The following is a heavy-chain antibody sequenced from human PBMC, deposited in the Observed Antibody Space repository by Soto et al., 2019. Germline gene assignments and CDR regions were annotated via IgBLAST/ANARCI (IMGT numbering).Heavy chain of an antibody. CDR2: ISGYNGQT. V-gene: IGHV1-18*01. J-gene: IGHJ6*02. Sequence: QVQLVQSGPEVKKPGASVKVSCKASGYTFTTYGISWVRQAPGQGLEWMGWISGYNGQTNYAQKFRGRVNMSTDTSTNTAYMELRSLRSDDTAMYYCAGDGRKQLWVEGLNAMDVWGQGTTVSLSS. D-gene: IGHD5-18*01. CDR1: GYTFTTYG. CDR3: AGDGRKQLWVEGLNAMDV.